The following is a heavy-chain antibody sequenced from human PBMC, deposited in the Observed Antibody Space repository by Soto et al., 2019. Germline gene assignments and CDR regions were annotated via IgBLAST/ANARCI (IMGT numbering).Heavy chain of an antibody. CDR1: GYTFTSHA. D-gene: IGHD6-13*01. J-gene: IGHJ6*02. Sequence: QVQLVQSGAEVKKPGASVKVSCKASGYTFTSHAMHWVRQAPGQRLEWMGWINGGNGNTKYSQNLQGRVTITRDTSASTAYMELSSLTSEDTAVYYCARPDQQLAHMDVWGQGTTVTVSS. CDR3: ARPDQQLAHMDV. V-gene: IGHV1-3*01. CDR2: INGGNGNT.